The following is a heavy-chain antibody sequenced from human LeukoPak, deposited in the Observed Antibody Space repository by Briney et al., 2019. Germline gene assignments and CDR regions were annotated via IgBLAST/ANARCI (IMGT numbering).Heavy chain of an antibody. CDR1: GFTFSTYA. V-gene: IGHV3-30*04. D-gene: IGHD2-15*01. J-gene: IGHJ6*02. CDR2: VSKDGNTK. Sequence: GGSLRLSCVASGFTFSTYAIHWVRQAPGKGLEWVAVVSKDGNTKYYADSVKGRFTISRDNSKNTLYLQMNSLRAEDTSVYYCARADIYYYYYGMDVWGQGTTVTVSS. CDR3: ARADIYYYYYGMDV.